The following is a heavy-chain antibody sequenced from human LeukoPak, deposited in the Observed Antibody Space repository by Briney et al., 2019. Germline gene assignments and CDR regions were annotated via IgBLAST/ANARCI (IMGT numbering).Heavy chain of an antibody. V-gene: IGHV4-4*02. CDR1: GGSISNTNW. CDR3: AREGGPYRPLDY. CDR2: VNLQGST. Sequence: SETLSLTCGVSGGSISNTNWWTWFRQPPGKGLEWIGEVNLQGSTNYNPSLKSRVAISVDKSENHISLKLTSVIAVDTAVYYCAREGGPYRPLDYSGQGTLVTVAS. J-gene: IGHJ4*02.